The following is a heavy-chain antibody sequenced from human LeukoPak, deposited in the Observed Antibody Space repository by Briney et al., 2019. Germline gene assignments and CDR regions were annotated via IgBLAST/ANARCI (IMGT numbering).Heavy chain of an antibody. CDR1: GGSISDYY. Sequence: PSETLSLTCTVSGGSISDYYWSWIRQPAGKGLEWIGRISASGNTNYNPSLKSRVTMSVDTSMNLFALKLSSVTAADTAVYYCARQGVATAIDYWGQGTLVTVSS. V-gene: IGHV4-4*07. CDR2: ISASGNT. J-gene: IGHJ4*02. D-gene: IGHD2-21*02. CDR3: ARQGVATAIDY.